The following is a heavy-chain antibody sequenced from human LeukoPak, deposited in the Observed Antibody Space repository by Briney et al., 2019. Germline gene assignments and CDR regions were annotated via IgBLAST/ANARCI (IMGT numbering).Heavy chain of an antibody. CDR1: GASISSYY. CDR2: IYYSGST. CDR3: ASCPVEMATLYWYFDL. Sequence: PSESLSLTCTVSGASISSYYWSSIRKPPGKGLEWIGYIYYSGSTNYNPSLKSRVTISVDTSKNQFSLKLSSVTAAHTAVYYCASCPVEMATLYWYFDLWGRGTLVTVSS. V-gene: IGHV4-59*01. J-gene: IGHJ2*01. D-gene: IGHD5-24*01.